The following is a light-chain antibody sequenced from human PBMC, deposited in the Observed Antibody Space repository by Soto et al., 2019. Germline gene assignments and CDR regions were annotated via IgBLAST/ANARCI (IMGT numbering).Light chain of an antibody. Sequence: EIVLTQSPGTLSLSPGERATLSCRASQSVSSSYLAWYQQKPGQAPRLLIYGASSRATGIPDRFSGSGYGTDFTLTISRLEPEDFAVYYCQPYGSSPGTFGQGTKLEIK. CDR3: QPYGSSPGT. J-gene: IGKJ2*01. CDR2: GAS. CDR1: QSVSSSY. V-gene: IGKV3-20*01.